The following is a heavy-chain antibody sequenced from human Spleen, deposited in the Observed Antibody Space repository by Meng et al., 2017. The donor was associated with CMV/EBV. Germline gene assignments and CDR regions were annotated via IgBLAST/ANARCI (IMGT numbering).Heavy chain of an antibody. CDR2: IYYSGST. J-gene: IGHJ6*02. Sequence: SETLSLTCTVSGGSVSSGSYYWSWIRQPPGKGLEWIGYIYYSGSTNYNPSLKSRVTISVDTSKNQFSLKLSSVTAADTAVYYCAREVGIGGMDVWGQGTTVTVS. CDR3: AREVGIGGMDV. V-gene: IGHV4-61*01. D-gene: IGHD2-21*01. CDR1: GGSVSSGSYY.